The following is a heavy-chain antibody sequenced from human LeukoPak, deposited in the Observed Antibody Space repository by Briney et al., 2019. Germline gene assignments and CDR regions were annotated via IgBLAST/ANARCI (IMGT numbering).Heavy chain of an antibody. V-gene: IGHV4-59*01. D-gene: IGHD2-15*01. Sequence: SETLSLTCTVSGGSISSYYWSWIRQPPGKGLEWIGYIYYSGSTNYNPSLKSRVTISVDTSKNQFSLKLSSVTAADTAVYYCARDLRPIGGLYYMDVWGKGTTVTVSS. J-gene: IGHJ6*03. CDR1: GGSISSYY. CDR2: IYYSGST. CDR3: ARDLRPIGGLYYMDV.